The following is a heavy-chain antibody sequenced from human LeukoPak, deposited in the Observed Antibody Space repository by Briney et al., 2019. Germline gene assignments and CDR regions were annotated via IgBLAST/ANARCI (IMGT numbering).Heavy chain of an antibody. V-gene: IGHV4-34*01. D-gene: IGHD2-2*01. J-gene: IGHJ4*02. CDR3: ARGLDCSSTSCYGLYYFDY. Sequence: KASETLSLTCTVSGGSISSYYWSWIRQPPGKGLEWIGEINHSGSTNYNPSLKSRVTISVDTSKNQFSLKLSSVTAADTAVYYCARGLDCSSTSCYGLYYFDYWGQGTLVTVSS. CDR2: INHSGST. CDR1: GGSISSYY.